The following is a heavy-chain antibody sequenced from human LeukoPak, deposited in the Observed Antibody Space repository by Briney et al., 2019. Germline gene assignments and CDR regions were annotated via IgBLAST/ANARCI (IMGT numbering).Heavy chain of an antibody. CDR3: ARGLDDYGERGSAFDI. D-gene: IGHD4-17*01. CDR2: IIPIFGTA. CDR1: GGTFSSYA. V-gene: IGHV1-69*06. Sequence: GASVKVSCKASGGTFSSYAISWVRQAPGQGLEWMGGIIPIFGTANYAQKFQGRVTITADKSTSTAYMELSSLRSEDTAVYYCARGLDDYGERGSAFDIWGQGTMVTVSS. J-gene: IGHJ3*02.